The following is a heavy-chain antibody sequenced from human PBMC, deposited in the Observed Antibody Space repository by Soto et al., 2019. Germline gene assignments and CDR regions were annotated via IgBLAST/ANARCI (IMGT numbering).Heavy chain of an antibody. CDR1: GGSISSYY. CDR2: IYYSGST. V-gene: IGHV4-59*01. Sequence: SETLSLTCTVSGGSISSYYWSWIRQPPGKGPEWIGYIYYSGSTNYNPSLKSRVTISVDTSKNQFSLKLSSVTAADTAVYYCARVIAVAGTGYYYGMDVWGQGTTVTVSS. D-gene: IGHD6-19*01. CDR3: ARVIAVAGTGYYYGMDV. J-gene: IGHJ6*02.